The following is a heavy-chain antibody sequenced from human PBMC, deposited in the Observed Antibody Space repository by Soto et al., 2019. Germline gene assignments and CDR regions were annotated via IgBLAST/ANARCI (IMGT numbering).Heavy chain of an antibody. CDR3: TTSGTPTTLTDY. Sequence: EVQLVESGGGLVKPGGSLRLSCATXXXXFSNAWMSWVRQAPGKGLEWVGRLKSKTAGGTTDYAAPVKGRCTISRDDSKNMLYLQMNSLKIEDTAVYYCTTSGTPTTLTDYWGQGTLVTVSS. J-gene: IGHJ4*02. D-gene: IGHD1-26*01. V-gene: IGHV3-15*01. CDR1: XXXFSNAW. CDR2: LKSKTAGGTT.